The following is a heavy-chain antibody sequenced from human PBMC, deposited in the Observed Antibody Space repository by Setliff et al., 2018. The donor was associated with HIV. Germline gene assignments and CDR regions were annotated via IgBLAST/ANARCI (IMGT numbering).Heavy chain of an antibody. CDR1: GFTFSSYA. D-gene: IGHD3-10*01. CDR2: ISYDGSNK. Sequence: GGSLRLSCAASGFTFSSYAMHWVRQAPGKGLEWVAVISYDGSNKYYADSVKGRFTISRDNSKNTLYLQMNSLRAEDTAVYYCARSVIGYYYYGMDVWGQGTLGTVSS. J-gene: IGHJ6*02. CDR3: ARSVIGYYYYGMDV. V-gene: IGHV3-30*01.